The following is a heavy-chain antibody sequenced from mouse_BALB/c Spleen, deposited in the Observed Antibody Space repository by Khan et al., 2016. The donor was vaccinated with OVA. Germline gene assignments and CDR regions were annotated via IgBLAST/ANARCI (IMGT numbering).Heavy chain of an antibody. J-gene: IGHJ3*01. Sequence: VELVESGGDLVKPGGSLKLSCAASGFTFSSYGMSWVRQTPDKRLEWVATTTSGGSYTYYPDSVKGRFTISRDNAKNTLYLQMTRLRTEDTAMYYCARLGNSWGQGTLVTVSA. CDR3: ARLGNS. CDR2: TTSGGSYT. CDR1: GFTFSSYG. V-gene: IGHV5-6*01. D-gene: IGHD2-1*01.